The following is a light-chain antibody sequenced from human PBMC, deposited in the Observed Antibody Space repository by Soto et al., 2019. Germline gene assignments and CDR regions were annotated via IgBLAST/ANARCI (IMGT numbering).Light chain of an antibody. Sequence: DIVMTQSPATLSVAPGERVTFSWRASQGVSRKLAWYKHKPGQAPRLLISGASTGATGIPARFSGIGSGTEFTLTISSLKSEDCEIYYCQQYHTWPITFGGGTKVDIK. CDR3: QQYHTWPIT. J-gene: IGKJ4*01. V-gene: IGKV3-15*01. CDR2: GAS. CDR1: QGVSRK.